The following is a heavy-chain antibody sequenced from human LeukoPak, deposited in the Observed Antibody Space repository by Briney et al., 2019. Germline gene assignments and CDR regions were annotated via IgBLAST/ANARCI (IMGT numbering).Heavy chain of an antibody. Sequence: IGRIYTSGSTNYNPSLKSRVTMSVDTSKNQFSLKPSSVTAADTAVYYCARVVRPGNWFDPWGQGTLVTVSS. CDR2: IYTSGST. CDR3: ARVVRPGNWFDP. D-gene: IGHD1-14*01. V-gene: IGHV4-4*07. J-gene: IGHJ5*02.